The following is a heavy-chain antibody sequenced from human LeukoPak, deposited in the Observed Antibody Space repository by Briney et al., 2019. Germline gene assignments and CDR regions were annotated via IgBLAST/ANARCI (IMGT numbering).Heavy chain of an antibody. CDR1: GFTFDDYA. Sequence: PGGSLRLSCAASGFTFDDYAMSWVRQAPGKGLEWVSAITGSGGSAYYTDSVKGRFTISRDNSKNTLYLHMNSLRAEDSAVYYCAKDPGATVTTDYWGQGTLVTVSS. CDR2: ITGSGGSA. J-gene: IGHJ4*02. V-gene: IGHV3-23*01. D-gene: IGHD4-17*01. CDR3: AKDPGATVTTDY.